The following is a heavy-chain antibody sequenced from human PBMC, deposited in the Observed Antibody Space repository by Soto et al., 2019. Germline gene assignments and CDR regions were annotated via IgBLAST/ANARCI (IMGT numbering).Heavy chain of an antibody. CDR3: TSKFGQLADAFDI. CDR2: IYHSGST. J-gene: IGHJ3*02. V-gene: IGHV4-4*02. CDR1: GDSISRSYW. D-gene: IGHD3-10*01. Sequence: QVQLQESGPGLVKPSGTLSLTCAVSGDSISRSYWWSWVRQLPGKGLEWIGEIYHSGSTIYNPSLQSRVPXSXDXXKDEFSLKMSSVTDADTAVYYCTSKFGQLADAFDIWGQGTMVTVSS.